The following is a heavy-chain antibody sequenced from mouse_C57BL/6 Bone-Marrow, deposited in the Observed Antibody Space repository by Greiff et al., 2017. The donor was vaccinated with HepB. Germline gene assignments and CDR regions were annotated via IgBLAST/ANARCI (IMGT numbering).Heavy chain of an antibody. CDR3: AIPYYGSSYWYFDV. V-gene: IGHV1-59*01. Sequence: QVQLQQPGAELVRPGTSVKLSCKASGYTFTSYWMHWVKQRPGQGLEWIGVIDPSDSYTNYNQKLKGKATLTVDTSSSTAYMQLSSLTSEDSAVYYCAIPYYGSSYWYFDVWGTGTTVTVSS. D-gene: IGHD1-1*01. CDR1: GYTFTSYW. J-gene: IGHJ1*03. CDR2: IDPSDSYT.